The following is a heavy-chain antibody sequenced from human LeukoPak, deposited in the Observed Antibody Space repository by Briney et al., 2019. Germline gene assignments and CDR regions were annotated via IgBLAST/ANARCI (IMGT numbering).Heavy chain of an antibody. CDR1: GGSVSSGTYY. D-gene: IGHD6-19*01. CDR2: VYYSGST. J-gene: IGHJ4*02. CDR3: ARHSSGSGGAFQY. Sequence: SETLFLTCTVSGGSVSSGTYYWSWIRQPPGKGLEWIGYVYYSGSTNYNPSLKSRVTIPVDTSKYQLSLKLGSVTAADTAVYYCARHSSGSGGAFQYWGQGTPVTVSS. V-gene: IGHV4-61*01.